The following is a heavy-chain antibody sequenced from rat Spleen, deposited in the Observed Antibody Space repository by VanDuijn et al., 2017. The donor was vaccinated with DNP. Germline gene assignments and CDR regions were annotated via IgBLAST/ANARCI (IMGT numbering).Heavy chain of an antibody. Sequence: EVQLVESGGGLVQPGRSLKLSCAGSGFTFSDYNMAWVRQAPKKGLEWVATISYDGSSPSYRDSVKGRFTTSRDNAKSTLYLQMDSLRSEDTATYYCARPDYWGQGTLVTVSS. J-gene: IGHJ3*01. CDR2: ISYDGSSP. CDR3: ARPDY. CDR1: GFTFSDYN. V-gene: IGHV5-7*01.